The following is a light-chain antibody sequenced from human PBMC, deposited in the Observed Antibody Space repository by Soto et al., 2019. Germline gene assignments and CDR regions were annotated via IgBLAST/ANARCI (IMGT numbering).Light chain of an antibody. CDR2: GAS. V-gene: IGKV3-20*01. CDR1: QSVSISY. Sequence: EIVMTQSPATLSVSPGERVTLSCRASQSVSISYLAWYQQRPGQAPRLLIYGASNRATGIPDRFSGSGSGTDFTLTISRLEPEDFAVYFCQQYGNSPLTFGGGTKVDIK. J-gene: IGKJ4*01. CDR3: QQYGNSPLT.